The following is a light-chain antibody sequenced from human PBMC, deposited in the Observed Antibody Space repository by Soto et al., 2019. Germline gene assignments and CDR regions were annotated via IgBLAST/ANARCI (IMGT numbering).Light chain of an antibody. CDR1: HDITSY. J-gene: IGKJ3*01. CDR3: QQCDYLPM. CDR2: DAS. V-gene: IGKV1-33*01. Sequence: DIQMTQSPSSLSASVGDRVTITCQASHDITSYLNWYQHNPGKAPKLLIYDASILDAGVPSRFSGSRSGTHFPFPISSLQPEDVPTYYFQQCDYLPMFGPGTTGDF.